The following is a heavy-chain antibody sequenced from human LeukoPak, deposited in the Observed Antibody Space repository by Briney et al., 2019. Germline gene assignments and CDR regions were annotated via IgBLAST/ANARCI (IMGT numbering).Heavy chain of an antibody. J-gene: IGHJ6*04. V-gene: IGHV4-39*01. D-gene: IGHD1-1*01. CDR1: SGSISTSNYY. CDR3: ARQLDPEDMDV. CDR2: INHSGST. Sequence: SETLSLTCTVSSGSISTSNYYWSWIRQPPGKGLEWIGEINHSGSTNYNPSLKSRVTISVDTSKNQFSLKLSSVTAADTAVYYCARQLDPEDMDVWGKGTTVTVSS.